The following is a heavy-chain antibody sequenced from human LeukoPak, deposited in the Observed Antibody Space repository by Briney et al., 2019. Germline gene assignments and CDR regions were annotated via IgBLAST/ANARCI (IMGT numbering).Heavy chain of an antibody. CDR3: ASYSSSWSPYFDH. D-gene: IGHD6-13*01. V-gene: IGHV4-39*01. Sequence: SETLSLTCSVSGGSISSSSYYWGWIRQPPGKGLEWIGSIYYSGSTYYNPSLMSRVTISVDTSKNQFSLKLSSVTAADTAVYYCASYSSSWSPYFDHWGQGTLVTVSS. CDR1: GGSISSSSYY. J-gene: IGHJ4*02. CDR2: IYYSGST.